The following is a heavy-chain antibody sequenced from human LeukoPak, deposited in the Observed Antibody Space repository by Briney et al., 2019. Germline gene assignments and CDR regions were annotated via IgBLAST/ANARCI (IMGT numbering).Heavy chain of an antibody. CDR1: GFTFCSSG. CDR3: TRERVAGRYYFDY. V-gene: IGHV3-49*04. J-gene: IGHJ4*02. D-gene: IGHD6-19*01. CDR2: IRSKAYGGTT. Sequence: GGSLRLSCAASGFTFCSSGMHWVRQAPGKGLEWVGFIRSKAYGGTTEYAASVKGRFTISRDDSKSIAYLQMNSLKTEDTAVYYCTRERVAGRYYFDYWGQGTLVTVSS.